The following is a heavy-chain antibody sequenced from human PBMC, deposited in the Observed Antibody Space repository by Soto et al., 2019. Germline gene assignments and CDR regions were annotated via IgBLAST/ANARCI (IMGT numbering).Heavy chain of an antibody. CDR1: GGAVSSGSYY. Sequence: PSETLSLTCTVSGGAVSSGSYYWSWIRQSPGKGLEWIGYFYYTGSTNYNPSLKSRVTISADTSKNQFSLKLRTVTAADTAVYYCAREGNRYSYGFDSWGRGILATVSS. V-gene: IGHV4-61*01. CDR3: AREGNRYSYGFDS. CDR2: FYYTGST. J-gene: IGHJ4*02. D-gene: IGHD5-18*01.